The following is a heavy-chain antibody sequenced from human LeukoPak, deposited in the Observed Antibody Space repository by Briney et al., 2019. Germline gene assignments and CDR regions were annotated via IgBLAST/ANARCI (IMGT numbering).Heavy chain of an antibody. V-gene: IGHV3-48*04. CDR2: ISASSRTK. Sequence: SGGSLRLSCETSGVTFSSLSLNWVRQPPGKGLEWLSYISASSRTKYYADSVKGRFIVSRDNAKNSLFLQMDSLRAEDTALYYCAPQSSGSSTRAPDFWGQGTLVTVSS. CDR3: APQSSGSSTRAPDF. D-gene: IGHD1-26*01. CDR1: GVTFSSLS. J-gene: IGHJ4*02.